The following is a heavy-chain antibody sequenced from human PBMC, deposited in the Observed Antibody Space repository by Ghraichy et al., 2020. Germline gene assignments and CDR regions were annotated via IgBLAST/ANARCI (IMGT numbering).Heavy chain of an antibody. CDR3: ARQGDGDYPF. J-gene: IGHJ6*02. V-gene: IGHV4-39*01. CDR2: IYYSGST. Sequence: ESLNISCTVSGGSISSSSYYWGWIRQPPGKGLEWIGSIYYSGSTYYNPSLKSRVTISVDTSKNQFSLKLSSVTAADTAVYYCARQGDGDYPFWGQGTTVTVSS. D-gene: IGHD4-17*01. CDR1: GGSISSSSYY.